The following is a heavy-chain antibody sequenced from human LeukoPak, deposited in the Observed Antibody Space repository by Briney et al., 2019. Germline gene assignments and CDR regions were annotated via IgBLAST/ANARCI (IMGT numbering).Heavy chain of an antibody. J-gene: IGHJ6*03. D-gene: IGHD3-10*01. Sequence: GGSLRLSCAASGFTVSDYYMNWVRQAPGKGLEWVSVIYRGGFTYYADSVRGRFSISRDNSKNTLYLQMNSLRAEDTAVYYCATPIPHGSDPSLYYYMDVWGKGTTVTISS. CDR1: GFTVSDYY. CDR3: ATPIPHGSDPSLYYYMDV. CDR2: IYRGGFT. V-gene: IGHV3-53*01.